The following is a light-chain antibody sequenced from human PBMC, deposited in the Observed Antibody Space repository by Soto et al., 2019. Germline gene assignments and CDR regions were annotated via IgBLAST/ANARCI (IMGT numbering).Light chain of an antibody. V-gene: IGLV1-51*02. CDR1: SSNIENNY. Sequence: QSVLTQPPSVSAAPGQKVTISCSGSSSNIENNYVSWYRQLPGTAPKLLIYENNKRPSGIPDRFSGSKSGTSATLGITGLEPGDEADYCCATWDTSLSGGVFGTGTKLTVL. CDR3: ATWDTSLSGGV. J-gene: IGLJ1*01. CDR2: ENN.